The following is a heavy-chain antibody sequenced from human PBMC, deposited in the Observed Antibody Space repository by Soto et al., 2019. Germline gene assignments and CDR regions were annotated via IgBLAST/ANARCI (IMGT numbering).Heavy chain of an antibody. Sequence: SETLSLTCTVSGGSISSSSYYWGWIRQPPGKGLEWIGSIYYSGSTYYNPSLKSRVTISVDTSKNQFSLKLSSVTAADTAVYYCARQEQWLESRINYFDYWGQGTLVTVSS. CDR2: IYYSGST. V-gene: IGHV4-39*01. CDR3: ARQEQWLESRINYFDY. D-gene: IGHD6-19*01. CDR1: GGSISSSSYY. J-gene: IGHJ4*02.